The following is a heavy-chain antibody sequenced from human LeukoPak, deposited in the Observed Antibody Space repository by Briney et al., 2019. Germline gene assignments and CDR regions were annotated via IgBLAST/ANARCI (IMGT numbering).Heavy chain of an antibody. CDR1: GFTFSSYE. CDR2: ISSSGSNI. Sequence: GGSLRLSCAASGFTFSSYEMNWVRQAPWKGLEWVSYISSSGSNIYYADSVKGRFTISRDNSKNTLYLQMNSLRAEDTAVYYCAKERRSGSYADDAFDIWGQGTMVTVSS. J-gene: IGHJ3*02. CDR3: AKERRSGSYADDAFDI. V-gene: IGHV3-48*03. D-gene: IGHD1-26*01.